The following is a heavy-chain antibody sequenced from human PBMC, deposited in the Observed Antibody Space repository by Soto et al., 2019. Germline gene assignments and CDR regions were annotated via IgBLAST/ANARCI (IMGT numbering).Heavy chain of an antibody. V-gene: IGHV3-53*01. CDR1: GLTISGKKY. CDR2: LYDVDGS. J-gene: IGHJ3*01. Sequence: DVQLVESGGGWIQPAESLRLSCAAFGLTISGKKYVAWVRQAPGKGLEWVSALYDVDGSFYADSVTGRFTTSSDSSKTTVYLQMNDLRPDDTAVYYCATWHEREHAFDVWGKGKTVTIS. CDR3: ATWHEREHAFDV. D-gene: IGHD1-1*01.